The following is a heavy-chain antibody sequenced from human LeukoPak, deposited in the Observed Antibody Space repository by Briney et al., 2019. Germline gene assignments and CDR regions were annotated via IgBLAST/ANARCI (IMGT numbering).Heavy chain of an antibody. J-gene: IGHJ4*02. CDR3: AKGESVPDSSGSNYFDY. CDR2: IYPGGSP. Sequence: SETLSLTCTVSGGSISSNKWWSWVRQSPGKGLEWIGEIYPGGSPNYNPSLESRVTISVDTSKNQFSLKLSSVTAADTALYYCAKGESVPDSSGSNYFDYWGQGTLVTVSS. CDR1: GGSISSNKW. V-gene: IGHV4-4*02. D-gene: IGHD3-22*01.